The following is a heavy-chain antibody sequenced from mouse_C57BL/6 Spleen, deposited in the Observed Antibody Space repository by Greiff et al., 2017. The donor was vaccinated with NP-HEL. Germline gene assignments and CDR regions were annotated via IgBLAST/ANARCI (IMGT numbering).Heavy chain of an antibody. V-gene: IGHV3-6*01. J-gene: IGHJ3*01. Sequence: VQLKQSGPGLVKPSQSLSLTCSVTGYSITSGYYWNWIRQFPGNKLEWMGYISYDGSNNYNPSLKNRISITRDTSKNQFFLKLNSVTTEDTATYYCARGVYDGYYPPFAYWGQGTLVTVSA. D-gene: IGHD2-3*01. CDR3: ARGVYDGYYPPFAY. CDR1: GYSITSGYY. CDR2: ISYDGSN.